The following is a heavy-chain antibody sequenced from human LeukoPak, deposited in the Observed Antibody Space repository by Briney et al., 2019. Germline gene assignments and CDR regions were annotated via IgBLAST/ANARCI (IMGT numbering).Heavy chain of an antibody. CDR3: ASDRRMITFGGVIELYYYGMDV. D-gene: IGHD3-16*02. Sequence: ASVKVSCKASGYXFTSYYMHWVRQAPGQGLEWTGIINPSGGSTSYAQKFQGRVTMTRDTSTSTVYMELSSLRSDDTAVYYCASDRRMITFGGVIELYYYGMDVWGQGTTVTVSS. CDR1: GYXFTSYY. CDR2: INPSGGST. V-gene: IGHV1-46*01. J-gene: IGHJ6*02.